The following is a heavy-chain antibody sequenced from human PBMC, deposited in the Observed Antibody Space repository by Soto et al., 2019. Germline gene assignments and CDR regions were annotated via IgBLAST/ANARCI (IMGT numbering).Heavy chain of an antibody. CDR2: IDPSDSYI. Sequence: LGESLKISFKGSGYKFTNYLLSWVRQTPVKGLEWMGRIDPSDSYINYSPSFRGHVTISIDESISTAHLQLSSLKASDNATYYCAIVPAETAYQYFDFWGQGTLVTVSS. D-gene: IGHD1-1*01. CDR1: GYKFTNYL. V-gene: IGHV5-10-1*01. J-gene: IGHJ4*02. CDR3: AIVPAETAYQYFDF.